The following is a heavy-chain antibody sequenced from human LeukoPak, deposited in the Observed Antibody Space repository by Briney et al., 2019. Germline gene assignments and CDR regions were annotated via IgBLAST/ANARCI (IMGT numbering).Heavy chain of an antibody. CDR3: ARFRDYGDFLDY. CDR1: GYTFSNYA. V-gene: IGHV1-3*01. CDR2: INAGNGNT. Sequence: ASVKVSCKASGYTFSNYAMHWVRQAPGQRLEWMGWINAGNGNTKYSQKFQGRVTITRDTSASTAYTELSSLRSEDTAVYYCARFRDYGDFLDYWGQGTLVTVSS. J-gene: IGHJ4*02. D-gene: IGHD4-17*01.